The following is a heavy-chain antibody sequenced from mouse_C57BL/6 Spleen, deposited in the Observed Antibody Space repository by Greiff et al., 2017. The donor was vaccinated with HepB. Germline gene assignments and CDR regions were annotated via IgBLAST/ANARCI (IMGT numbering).Heavy chain of an antibody. CDR3: ARGDYGSSPFAY. CDR2: INYDGSST. Sequence: EVQLVESEGGLVQPGRSMKLSCTASGFTFSDYYMAWVRQVPEKGLEWVANINYDGSSTYYLDSLKSRFIISRDNAKNILYLQMSSLKSEDTATYYCARGDYGSSPFAYWGQGTLVTVSA. D-gene: IGHD1-1*01. CDR1: GFTFSDYY. J-gene: IGHJ3*01. V-gene: IGHV5-16*01.